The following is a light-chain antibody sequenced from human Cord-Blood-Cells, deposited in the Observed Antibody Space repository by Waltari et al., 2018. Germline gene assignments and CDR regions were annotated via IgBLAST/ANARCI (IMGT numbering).Light chain of an antibody. CDR1: QGISNS. Sequence: DIQMTQSPSSLSASVGDRVTITCRASQGISNSLAWYQQKPGKAPKLLLYAASRLESGVPSRFSGSGSGTDYTLTINSLQPEDFATYYCQQYYSTPLFTFGPGTKVDIK. V-gene: IGKV1-NL1*01. CDR2: AAS. CDR3: QQYYSTPLFT. J-gene: IGKJ3*01.